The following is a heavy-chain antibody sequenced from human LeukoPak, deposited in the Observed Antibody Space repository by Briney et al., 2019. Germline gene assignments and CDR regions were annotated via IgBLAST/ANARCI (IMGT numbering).Heavy chain of an antibody. CDR3: ASNSKKDIVVVVAATPLDY. D-gene: IGHD2-15*01. Sequence: ASVKVSCKASGYTLTSYFIHWVRQAPGQGLEWMGIINPSGGSTSYAQKFQGRVTMTRDTSTSTVYMELSSLRSEDTAVYYCASNSKKDIVVVVAATPLDYWGQGTLVTVSS. V-gene: IGHV1-46*01. CDR1: GYTLTSYF. J-gene: IGHJ4*02. CDR2: INPSGGST.